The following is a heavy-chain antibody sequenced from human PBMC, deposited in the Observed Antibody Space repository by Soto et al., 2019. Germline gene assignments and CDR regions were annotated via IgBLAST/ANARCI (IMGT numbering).Heavy chain of an antibody. CDR3: AHRCYWFGGEDWFDP. CDR1: GFSLSTSGVG. V-gene: IGHV2-5*01. Sequence: QITLKESGPTLVNPTQTLTLTCTFSGFSLSTSGVGVGWIRQPPGKALEWLAVIYWNEDKHFSPSLNSRLTIVKDTSKNQVVLTLTNVDPVDTATYYCAHRCYWFGGEDWFDPWGPGTLVTVSS. D-gene: IGHD3-10*01. CDR2: IYWNEDK. J-gene: IGHJ5*02.